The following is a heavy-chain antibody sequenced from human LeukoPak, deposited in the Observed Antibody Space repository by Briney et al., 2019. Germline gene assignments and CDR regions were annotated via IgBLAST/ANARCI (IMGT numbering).Heavy chain of an antibody. Sequence: GGSLRLSCAASGFTFSSYSMNWVRQAPGKGLEWVSSISSSSSYIHYADSVKGRFTISRDNAKNSLYLQMNSLRAEDTAVYYCARDQWDLIVVVPAAIISWFDPWGQGTLVTVS. J-gene: IGHJ5*02. CDR1: GFTFSSYS. D-gene: IGHD2-2*02. CDR2: ISSSSSYI. CDR3: ARDQWDLIVVVPAAIISWFDP. V-gene: IGHV3-21*01.